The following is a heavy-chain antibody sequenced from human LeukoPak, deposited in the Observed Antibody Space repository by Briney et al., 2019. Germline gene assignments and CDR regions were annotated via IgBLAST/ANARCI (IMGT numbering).Heavy chain of an antibody. J-gene: IGHJ6*01. CDR3: ATTEKNLYYINL. V-gene: IGHV4-59*12. CDR1: GYDSISTYY. Sequence: PSETLSLTCSVSGYDSISTYYWNWIRQPPGKGLEWIAYMYYSGTTNYNPSLENRAAISLDLSRHQFSLRLNSVTAADTAVYFCATTEKNLYYINLWGPGTTVIVSS. CDR2: MYYSGTT. D-gene: IGHD3-10*01.